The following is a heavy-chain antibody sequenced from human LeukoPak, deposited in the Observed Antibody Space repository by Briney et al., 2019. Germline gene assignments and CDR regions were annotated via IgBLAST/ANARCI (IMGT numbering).Heavy chain of an antibody. Sequence: GRSLRLSCAASGFTFDGYAMHWVRQAPGKGLEWVSGISWNSGSIGYADSVKGRFTISRDNAKNSLYLQMNSLRAEDMALYYCAKVGTYDAGAFDIWGQGTMVTVPS. V-gene: IGHV3-9*03. CDR2: ISWNSGSI. D-gene: IGHD4/OR15-4a*01. CDR3: AKVGTYDAGAFDI. CDR1: GFTFDGYA. J-gene: IGHJ3*02.